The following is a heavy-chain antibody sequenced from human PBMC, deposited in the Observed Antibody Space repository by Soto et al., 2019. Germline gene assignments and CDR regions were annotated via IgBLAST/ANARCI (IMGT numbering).Heavy chain of an antibody. D-gene: IGHD2-2*03. CDR3: ARGQLMDIVVVPAAIGLYYFDY. Sequence: ASVKVSCKASGYTFTSYAMHWVRQAPGQRLEWMGWINAGNGNTKYSQKFQGRVTITRDTSASTANMELSSLRSEDTAVYYCARGQLMDIVVVPAAIGLYYFDYWGQGTLVTVSS. CDR2: INAGNGNT. J-gene: IGHJ4*02. CDR1: GYTFTSYA. V-gene: IGHV1-3*01.